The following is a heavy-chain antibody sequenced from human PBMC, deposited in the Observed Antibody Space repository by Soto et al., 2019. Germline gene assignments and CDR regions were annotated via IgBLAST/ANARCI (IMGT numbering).Heavy chain of an antibody. V-gene: IGHV3-33*01. CDR2: IWYDGSNK. CDR3: ARDSRTYYDFWSGPPKQENWFDP. J-gene: IGHJ5*02. CDR1: GFTFSSYG. D-gene: IGHD3-3*01. Sequence: PGGSLRLSCAASGFTFSSYGMHWVRQAPGKGLEWVAVIWYDGSNKYYADSVKGRFTISRDNSKNTLYLQMNSLRAEDTAVYYCARDSRTYYDFWSGPPKQENWFDPWGQGTLVTVSS.